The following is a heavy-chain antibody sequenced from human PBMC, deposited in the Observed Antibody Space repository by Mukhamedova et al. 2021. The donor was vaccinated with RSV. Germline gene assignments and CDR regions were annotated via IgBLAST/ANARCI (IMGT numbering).Heavy chain of an antibody. Sequence: LEWMGWINAGNGNTKHSQKFQGRVTITRDTSASTAYMELSSLRSEDTAVYYCARMGKVPYSLLDYWGQGTLVTVSS. CDR2: INAGNGNT. CDR3: ARMGKVPYSLLDY. D-gene: IGHD5-18*01. J-gene: IGHJ4*02. V-gene: IGHV1-3*01.